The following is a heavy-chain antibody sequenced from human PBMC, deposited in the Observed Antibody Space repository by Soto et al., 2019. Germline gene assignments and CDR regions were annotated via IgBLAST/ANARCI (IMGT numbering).Heavy chain of an antibody. CDR2: IYYSGST. Sequence: SDTLSLTCTVSGGSISIYYWSWIRQPPGKGLEWIGYIYYSGSTNYNPSLKSRVTISVDTSKNQFSLKLSSVTAADTAVYYCARFFVTGSYYYRYVMAFWAQGTSVTVSS. CDR1: GGSISIYY. V-gene: IGHV4-59*01. D-gene: IGHD2-15*01. J-gene: IGHJ6*02. CDR3: ARFFVTGSYYYRYVMAF.